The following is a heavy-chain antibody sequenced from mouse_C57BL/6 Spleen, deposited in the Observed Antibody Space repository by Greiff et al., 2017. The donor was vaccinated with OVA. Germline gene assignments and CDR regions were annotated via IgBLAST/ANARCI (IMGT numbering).Heavy chain of an antibody. CDR3: TPYVVNYFDY. Sequence: VQLQQSGAELVRPGASVTLSCKASGYTFTDYEMHWVKQTPVHGLEWIGAIDPETGGTAYNQKFKGKAILTADKSSSTAYMELRSLTSEDSAVYYCTPYVVNYFDYWGQGTTLTVSS. CDR1: GYTFTDYE. CDR2: IDPETGGT. J-gene: IGHJ2*01. D-gene: IGHD2-13*01. V-gene: IGHV1-15*01.